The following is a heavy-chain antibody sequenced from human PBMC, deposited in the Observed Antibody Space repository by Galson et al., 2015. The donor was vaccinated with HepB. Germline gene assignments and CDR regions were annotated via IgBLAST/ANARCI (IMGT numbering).Heavy chain of an antibody. CDR1: GFTFNIYT. CDR2: ISSAGDIQ. Sequence: SLRLSCAATGFTFNIYTMHWVRQAPGKGLEWVATISSAGDIQYYADSVKGRFTISRDNSKNMLYLQMNSLRAEATAVYYCTRDAMGRGSGSYSAFDYWGQGTLVTVSS. V-gene: IGHV3-30-3*01. J-gene: IGHJ4*02. CDR3: TRDAMGRGSGSYSAFDY. D-gene: IGHD1-26*01.